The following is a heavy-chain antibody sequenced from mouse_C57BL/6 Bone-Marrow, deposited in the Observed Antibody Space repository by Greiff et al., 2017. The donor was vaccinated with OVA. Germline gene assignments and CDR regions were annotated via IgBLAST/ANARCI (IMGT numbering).Heavy chain of an antibody. CDR3: ARELFYAMDY. CDR2: IDPSDSYT. J-gene: IGHJ4*01. Sequence: QVQLQQPGAELVMPGASVKLSCKASGYTFTSYWMHWVKQRPGPGLEWIGEIDPSDSYTNYNQKFKGKSTLTVDKSSSTAYMQLSSLTSEDSAVYYCARELFYAMDYWGQGTSVTVSS. CDR1: GYTFTSYW. V-gene: IGHV1-69*01.